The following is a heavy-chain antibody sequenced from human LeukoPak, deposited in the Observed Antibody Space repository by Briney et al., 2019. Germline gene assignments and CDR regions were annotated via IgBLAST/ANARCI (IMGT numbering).Heavy chain of an antibody. J-gene: IGHJ4*02. D-gene: IGHD2-2*01. CDR2: IKQDGSAN. V-gene: IGHV3-7*01. CDR3: ARWRGSTSERSDY. Sequence: GGSLRLSCTASGFTFSDYLMTWLRQAPGKGLEGVANIKQDGSANYYVDSVKGRFTISRDNAKKSLYLQMDSLRVEDTATYYCARWRGSTSERSDYWGQGTLVPVSS. CDR1: GFTFSDYL.